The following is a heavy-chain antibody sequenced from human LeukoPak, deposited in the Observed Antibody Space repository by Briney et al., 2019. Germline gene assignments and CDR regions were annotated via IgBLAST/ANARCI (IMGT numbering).Heavy chain of an antibody. CDR1: GFTFSSYW. CDR3: ARDRXXSSTSCYTGEYYYYYMDV. V-gene: IGHV3-7*01. Sequence: PGGSLRLSCAASGFTFSSYWMSWVRQAPGKGLEWVANIKQDGSEKYYVDSVKGRFTISRDNAKNSLYLQMNSLRAEDTAVYYCARDRXXSSTSCYTGEYYYYYMDVXXKGTTVTVS. CDR2: IKQDGSEK. J-gene: IGHJ6*03. D-gene: IGHD2-2*02.